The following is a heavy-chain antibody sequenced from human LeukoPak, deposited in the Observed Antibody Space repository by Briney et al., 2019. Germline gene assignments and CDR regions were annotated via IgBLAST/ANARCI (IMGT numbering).Heavy chain of an antibody. D-gene: IGHD5-18*01. J-gene: IGHJ3*02. Sequence: SETLSLTCTVSCGSISSYYWSWIRQPPGKGLEWIGYIYYSGSTNYNPSLKSRVTISVDTSKNQFSLKLSSVTAADTAVYYCARHRRYSYGYGDAFDIWGQGTMVTVSS. CDR3: ARHRRYSYGYGDAFDI. V-gene: IGHV4-59*08. CDR2: IYYSGST. CDR1: CGSISSYY.